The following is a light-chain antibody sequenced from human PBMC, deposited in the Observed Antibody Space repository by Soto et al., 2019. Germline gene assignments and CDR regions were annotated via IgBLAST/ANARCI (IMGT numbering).Light chain of an antibody. CDR2: TNS. Sequence: QSLVTQPPSVSGAPGQGVTISCAGTSSNIGAGYDVHWYQQVPGTAPKLMIYTNSNRPSGVPDRFSGSKSGTSASLAITGLQAADEADYDCQSYDSSLSGSVFGGGTKLTVL. CDR1: SSNIGAGYD. V-gene: IGLV1-40*01. CDR3: QSYDSSLSGSV. J-gene: IGLJ3*02.